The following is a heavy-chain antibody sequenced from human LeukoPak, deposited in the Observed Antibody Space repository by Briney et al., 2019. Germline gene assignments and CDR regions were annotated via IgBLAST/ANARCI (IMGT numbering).Heavy chain of an antibody. CDR3: ANIAARPGVYYYYYMDV. D-gene: IGHD6-6*01. CDR2: ISGSGSTT. J-gene: IGHJ6*03. V-gene: IGHV3-23*01. Sequence: AGGSLRLSCAASDFNFITYAMSWVRQSPGKGLEWVSAISGSGSTTYYADPVKGRFTISRDNSKNSLYLQMNSLRAEDTAVYYCANIAARPGVYYYYYMDVWGKGTTVTISS. CDR1: DFNFITYA.